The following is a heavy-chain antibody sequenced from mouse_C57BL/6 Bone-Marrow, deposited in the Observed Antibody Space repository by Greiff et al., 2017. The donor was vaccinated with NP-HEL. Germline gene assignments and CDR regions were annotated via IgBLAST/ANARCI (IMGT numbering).Heavy chain of an antibody. CDR3: ARGGNWAYYFDY. CDR2: IYPGGGYT. Sequence: VKLMESGAELVRPGTSVKMSCKASGYTFTNYWIGWAKQRPGHGLEWIGDIYPGGGYTNYNEKFKGKATLTADKSSSTAYMQFSSLTSEDSAIYYCARGGNWAYYFDYWGQGTTLTVSS. J-gene: IGHJ2*01. CDR1: GYTFTNYW. V-gene: IGHV1-63*01. D-gene: IGHD4-1*01.